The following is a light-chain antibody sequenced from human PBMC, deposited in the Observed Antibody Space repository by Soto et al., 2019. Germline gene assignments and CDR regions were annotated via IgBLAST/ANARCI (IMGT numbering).Light chain of an antibody. CDR2: STN. J-gene: IGLJ1*01. CDR1: SGSVSTSYY. V-gene: IGLV8-61*01. CDR3: VLYMGSGNNYV. Sequence: QTVVTQEPSFSVSPGGTVTLTCGLSSGSVSTSYYPSWYQQTPGQAPRTLIYSTNTRSSGVPDRFSGSILGNKAALTITGAQADDESEYYCVLYMGSGNNYVFGTGTKVTVL.